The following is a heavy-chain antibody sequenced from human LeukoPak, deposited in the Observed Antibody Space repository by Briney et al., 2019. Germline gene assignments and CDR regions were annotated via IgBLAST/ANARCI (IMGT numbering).Heavy chain of an antibody. CDR3: ASTWGYCSGGSCYRHTDY. CDR2: IGTTGTST. CDR1: GITFSNYA. D-gene: IGHD2-15*01. J-gene: IGHJ4*02. V-gene: IGHV3-23*01. Sequence: GGSLRLSCAASGITFSNYAMSWVRLAPGRGLEWVSGIGTTGTSTYYADSVKGRFTISRDNSKNTLYLQMNSLRAEDTAVYYCASTWGYCSGGSCYRHTDYWGQGTLVTVSS.